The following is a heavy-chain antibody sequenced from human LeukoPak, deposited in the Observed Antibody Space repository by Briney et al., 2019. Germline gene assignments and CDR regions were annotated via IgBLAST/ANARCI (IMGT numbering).Heavy chain of an antibody. CDR1: GYSISSGYY. Sequence: SETLSLTCAVSGYSISSGYYWVWIRQPPGKGLEWIGSIFHSGSTYYNPSLQGRVTISLDTSKNHFSLKLSSVTAADTALYYCARGDYYSNGWPFDYWGQGTLVTVSS. CDR2: IFHSGST. D-gene: IGHD6-19*01. V-gene: IGHV4-38-2*01. CDR3: ARGDYYSNGWPFDY. J-gene: IGHJ4*02.